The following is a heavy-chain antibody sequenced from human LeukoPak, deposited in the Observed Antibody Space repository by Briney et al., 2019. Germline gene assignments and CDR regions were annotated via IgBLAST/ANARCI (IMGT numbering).Heavy chain of an antibody. CDR2: IYTSGST. CDR1: VGSISSGSYY. Sequence: SQTLSLTCTVSVGSISSGSYYWSWIRQPAGKGLEWIGRIYTSGSTNYNPSLKSRVTISVDTSKNQFSLKLSSVTAADTAVYYCARAQVTDYYDSSGPSDYWGQGTLVTVSS. D-gene: IGHD3-22*01. V-gene: IGHV4-61*02. CDR3: ARAQVTDYYDSSGPSDY. J-gene: IGHJ4*02.